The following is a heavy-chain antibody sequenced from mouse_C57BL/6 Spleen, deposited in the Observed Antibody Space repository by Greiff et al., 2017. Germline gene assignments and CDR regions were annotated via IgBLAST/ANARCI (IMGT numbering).Heavy chain of an antibody. J-gene: IGHJ4*01. CDR2: IDPETGGT. V-gene: IGHV1-15*01. CDR3: YYYGSSNYAMDY. D-gene: IGHD1-1*01. CDR1: GYTFTDYE. Sequence: QVHVKQSGAELVRPGASVTLSCKASGYTFTDYEMHWVKQTPVHGLEWIGAIDPETGGTAYNQKFKGKAILTADKSSSTAYMELRSLTSEDSAVYYCYYYGSSNYAMDYWGQGTSVTVSS.